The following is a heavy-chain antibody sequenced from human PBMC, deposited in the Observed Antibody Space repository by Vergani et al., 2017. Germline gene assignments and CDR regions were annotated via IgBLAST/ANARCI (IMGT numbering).Heavy chain of an antibody. Sequence: QVQLVQSGAEVKKPGSSVKVSCKASGGTFSSYAISWVRQAPGQGLEWMGWIIPIFGIANYAQKFQGRVTNTADKSTSTAYMALSSLRSEDTAVYYCAIDARIAAAAIPAFDIWGQGTMVTVSS. D-gene: IGHD6-13*01. V-gene: IGHV1-69*17. CDR2: IIPIFGIA. CDR1: GGTFSSYA. CDR3: AIDARIAAAAIPAFDI. J-gene: IGHJ3*02.